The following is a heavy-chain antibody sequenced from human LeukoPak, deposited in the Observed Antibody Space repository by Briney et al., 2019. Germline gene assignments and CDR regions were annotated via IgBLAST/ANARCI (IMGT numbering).Heavy chain of an antibody. CDR1: GFTFSSYS. CDR2: ISSSSSYI. CDR3: ARAYCSGGSCYPFDY. J-gene: IGHJ4*02. Sequence: GGSLRLSCAASGFTFSSYSMNWVRQAPGKGLEWVSSISSSSSYIYYADSVKGRFTISRDNAKNSLYLQMNSLRAEDAAVYYCARAYCSGGSCYPFDYWGQGTLVTVSS. D-gene: IGHD2-15*01. V-gene: IGHV3-21*01.